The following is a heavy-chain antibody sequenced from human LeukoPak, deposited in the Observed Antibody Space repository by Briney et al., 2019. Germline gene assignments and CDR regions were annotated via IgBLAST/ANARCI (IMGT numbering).Heavy chain of an antibody. J-gene: IGHJ6*02. CDR1: GGSFSGYY. CDR2: INHSGST. CDR3: ARIPAYYYGSGWYYYGMDV. Sequence: PSETLSLTCAVYGGSFSGYYWSWIRQPPGKGLEWIGKINHSGSTNYNPSLKSRVTISVDTSKNQFSLKLSSVTAADTAVYYCARIPAYYYGSGWYYYGMDVWGQGTTVTVSS. V-gene: IGHV4-34*01. D-gene: IGHD3-10*01.